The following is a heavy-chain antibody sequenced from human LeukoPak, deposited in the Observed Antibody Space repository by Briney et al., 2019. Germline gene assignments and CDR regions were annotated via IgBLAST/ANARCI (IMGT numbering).Heavy chain of an antibody. CDR3: ARYGSESYSLVFDY. CDR2: IYHSGST. CDR1: GGSISSSNW. Sequence: SETLSLTCAVSGGSISSSNWWSWVRQPPGKGLEWIGEIYHSGSTNYNPSLKSRVTISVDKSKNQFSLKLNSVTAADTAVYYCARYGSESYSLVFDYWGQGTLITVPS. D-gene: IGHD3-10*01. V-gene: IGHV4-4*02. J-gene: IGHJ4*02.